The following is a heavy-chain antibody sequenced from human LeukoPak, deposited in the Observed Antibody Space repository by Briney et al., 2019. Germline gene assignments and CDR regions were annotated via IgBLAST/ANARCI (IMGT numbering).Heavy chain of an antibody. Sequence: GASVKVSCKASGYTFTSYDINWVRQATGQGLEWMGWINPNSGGTNYAQRFQGRVTMTRDTSISTAYMELSRLRSDDTAVYYCARGDTDDTYFYHTSGYYSSWNWFDPWGQGTLVTVSS. CDR3: ARGDTDDTYFYHTSGYYSSWNWFDP. CDR1: GYTFTSYD. D-gene: IGHD3-22*01. V-gene: IGHV1-2*02. CDR2: INPNSGGT. J-gene: IGHJ5*02.